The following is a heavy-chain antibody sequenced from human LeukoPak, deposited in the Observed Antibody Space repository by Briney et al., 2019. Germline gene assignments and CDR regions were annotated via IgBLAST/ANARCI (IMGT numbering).Heavy chain of an antibody. D-gene: IGHD2-8*01. CDR3: AGSDCTNGLCQFYY. J-gene: IGHJ4*02. CDR1: GFTFNNYS. CDR2: ISTNGDFI. V-gene: IGHV3-21*01. Sequence: PGGSLRLSCVASGFTFNNYSMNWVRLAPGKGMEWVSFISTNGDFIHYADSVKGRFTISRDNAKNSLYLQMNSLRAEDTAIYYCAGSDCTNGLCQFYYWGQGTLVTVSS.